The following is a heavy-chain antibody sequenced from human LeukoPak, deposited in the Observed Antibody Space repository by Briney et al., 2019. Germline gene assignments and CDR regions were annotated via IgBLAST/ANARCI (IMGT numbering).Heavy chain of an antibody. CDR2: ISAYNGNT. CDR3: ARDREEITGYYRGFDH. CDR1: GYTFLSYG. Sequence: GASVKVSCKASGYTFLSYGITWVRQAHGQGLEWMGWISAYNGNTNYIQKVQGRVSMTTDASTSTAYMELRSLRSGDTAVYYCARDREEITGYYRGFDHWGQGTLVTVSS. D-gene: IGHD1-26*01. J-gene: IGHJ4*02. V-gene: IGHV1-18*01.